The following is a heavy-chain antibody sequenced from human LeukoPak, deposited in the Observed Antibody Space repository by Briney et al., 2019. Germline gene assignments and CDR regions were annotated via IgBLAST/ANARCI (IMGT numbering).Heavy chain of an antibody. CDR3: AREATPRSYYFDY. CDR2: ITPIFCTE. V-gene: IGHV1-69*13. J-gene: IGHJ4*02. D-gene: IGHD5-12*01. CDR1: GGTFSSYA. Sequence: GPSVTVSCKASGGTFSSYAISWVRQAPGQGLEWMGVITPIFCTENYAHTFQGRVTITADESTSTAYMELSSLRSEDTAVYYCAREATPRSYYFDYWGQGTLVTVSS.